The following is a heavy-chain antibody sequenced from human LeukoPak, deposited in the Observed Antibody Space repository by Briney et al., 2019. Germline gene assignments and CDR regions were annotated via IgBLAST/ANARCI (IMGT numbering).Heavy chain of an antibody. D-gene: IGHD6-13*01. CDR2: ISGSGGST. J-gene: IGHJ4*02. CDR1: GFTFSSYA. V-gene: IGHV3-23*01. CDR3: AKTTSSSSWYKGFDY. Sequence: PGGSLRLSCAASGFTFSSYAMSWVRQAPGKGLEWGSAISGSGGSTYYADSVKGRFTISRDNSKNTLYLQMNSLRAEDTAVYYCAKTTSSSSWYKGFDYWGQGTLVTVSS.